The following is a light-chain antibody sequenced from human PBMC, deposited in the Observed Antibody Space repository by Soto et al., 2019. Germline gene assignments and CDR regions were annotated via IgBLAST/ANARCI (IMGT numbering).Light chain of an antibody. CDR2: TAS. Sequence: DIKMTQSPSSLSASVGDRVTITCRASQYISNYLNWYQQKSGTAPKLLIHTASTLQSGVPSRFSGRGSGPDFTLTISGVQPDDFAIYFCQQSYSTPPTFGQGTTLEIK. V-gene: IGKV1-39*01. J-gene: IGKJ2*01. CDR3: QQSYSTPPT. CDR1: QYISNY.